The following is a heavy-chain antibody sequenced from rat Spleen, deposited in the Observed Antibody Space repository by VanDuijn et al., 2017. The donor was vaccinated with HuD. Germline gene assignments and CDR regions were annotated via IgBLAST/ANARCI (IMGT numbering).Heavy chain of an antibody. J-gene: IGHJ4*01. Sequence: EVQLVESDGGLVQPGRSLKLSCAASGFAFSDHYVAWVRQGPTKGLEWVATINYDGRSTFYRDSVRDRFTISRDNGKNILYLQIDSLKSEDTATYYCARPHNYRYVMDAWGQGTSVTVSS. CDR1: GFAFSDHY. D-gene: IGHD1-10*01. CDR3: ARPHNYRYVMDA. CDR2: INYDGRST. V-gene: IGHV5-29*01.